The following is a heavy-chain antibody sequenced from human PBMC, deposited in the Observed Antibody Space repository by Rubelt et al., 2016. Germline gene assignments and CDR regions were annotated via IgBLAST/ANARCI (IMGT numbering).Heavy chain of an antibody. CDR2: ISGSGGST. D-gene: IGHD3-3*01. CDR1: GFTFSSYA. V-gene: IGHV3-23*01. Sequence: EVQLLESGGGLVQPGGSLRLSCAASGFTFSSYAMSWVRQAPGKGLEWVSAISGSGGSTYYADSVRGRFTISRDNSKNTLYLQMNSLRAEDTAVYYCAKDREIFGVVSHAFDTWGQGTMVTVSS. J-gene: IGHJ3*02. CDR3: AKDREIFGVVSHAFDT.